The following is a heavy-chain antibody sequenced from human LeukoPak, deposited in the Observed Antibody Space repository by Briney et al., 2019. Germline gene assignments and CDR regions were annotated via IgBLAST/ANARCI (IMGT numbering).Heavy chain of an antibody. CDR3: ARFITIFGGRSYFDY. D-gene: IGHD3-3*01. CDR2: INHSGST. CDR1: GGSFSGYY. Sequence: PSETLSLTCAVYGGSFSGYYWSWIRQPPGKGLEWIGEINHSGSTNYNPSPKSRVTISVDTSKNQFSLKLSSVTAADTAVYYCARFITIFGGRSYFDYWGQGTLVTVSS. V-gene: IGHV4-34*01. J-gene: IGHJ4*02.